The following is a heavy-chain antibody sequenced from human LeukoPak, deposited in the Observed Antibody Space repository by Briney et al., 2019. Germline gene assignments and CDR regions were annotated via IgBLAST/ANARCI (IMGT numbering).Heavy chain of an antibody. J-gene: IGHJ5*02. D-gene: IGHD2-15*01. V-gene: IGHV5-51*01. Sequence: GASLQISCKGSGSSFTSYWIGWVRQMPGKGLEWMGIIYPGDSDTRYSPSFQGQVTISADKSISTAYLQWSSLKASDTAMYYCARQSGWSVVAAQNWFDPWGQGTLVTVSS. CDR2: IYPGDSDT. CDR3: ARQSGWSVVAAQNWFDP. CDR1: GSSFTSYW.